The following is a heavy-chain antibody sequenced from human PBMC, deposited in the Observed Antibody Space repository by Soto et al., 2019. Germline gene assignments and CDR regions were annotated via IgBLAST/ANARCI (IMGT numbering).Heavy chain of an antibody. CDR3: ARGVATLPVFSFDI. J-gene: IGHJ3*02. V-gene: IGHV2-5*01. D-gene: IGHD1-1*01. Sequence: QGTLKESGPTLVKPTQTLTLTCSFSGFSLSTSGVGVGWIRQSPGKALEWLAHIYWSGDEHYRPSLKSRLSITKDTSKNRVVLIMTNMDPVDTATYYCARGVATLPVFSFDIWGQGTIVTVSS. CDR1: GFSLSTSGVG. CDR2: IYWSGDE.